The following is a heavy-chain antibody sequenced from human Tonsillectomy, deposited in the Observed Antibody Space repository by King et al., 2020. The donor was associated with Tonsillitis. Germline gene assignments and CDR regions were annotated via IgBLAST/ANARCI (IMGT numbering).Heavy chain of an antibody. CDR2: ISYDGSDK. V-gene: IGHV3-30*04. Sequence: QVQLVESGGGVVQPGRSLRLSCAASGFTFSTYAMHWVRQAPGKGLEWVAVISYDGSDKYYADSVQGRFTISRDNSKNTLYLQMNSLRAEDTAVYYCARDPDGYYFDYWGQGNLVTVSS. D-gene: IGHD3-10*01. J-gene: IGHJ4*02. CDR3: ARDPDGYYFDY. CDR1: GFTFSTYA.